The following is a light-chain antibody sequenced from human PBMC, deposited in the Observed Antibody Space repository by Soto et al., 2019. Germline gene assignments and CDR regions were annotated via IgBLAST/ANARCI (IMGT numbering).Light chain of an antibody. CDR3: QSYDTSLRDWV. CDR1: SSHIGAGFD. Sequence: QSVLTQPPSVSGAPGQTVTISCTGSSSHIGAGFDVHWYQQLPGTAPKVFIYGNSNRPSGVPDRFSGSKSGTSASLARTGLEAEDEADYYCQSYDTSLRDWVFGGGTTLTVL. J-gene: IGLJ3*02. V-gene: IGLV1-40*01. CDR2: GNS.